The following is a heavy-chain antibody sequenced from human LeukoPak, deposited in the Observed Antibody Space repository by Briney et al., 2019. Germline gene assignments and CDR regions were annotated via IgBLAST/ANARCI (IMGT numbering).Heavy chain of an antibody. Sequence: GESLRLSCAASGFTFSSYAMSWVRQAPGRGLEWVSAISGSGGSTYYADSVKGRFTISRDNSKNTLYLQMNSLRAEDTAVYYCAKEGGGSGWYYFDYWGQGTLVTVSS. J-gene: IGHJ4*02. V-gene: IGHV3-23*01. CDR1: GFTFSSYA. CDR3: AKEGGGSGWYYFDY. CDR2: ISGSGGST. D-gene: IGHD6-19*01.